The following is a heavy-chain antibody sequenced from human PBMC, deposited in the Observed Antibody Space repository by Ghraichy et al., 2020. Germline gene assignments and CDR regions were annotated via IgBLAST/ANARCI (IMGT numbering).Heavy chain of an antibody. CDR1: GITFSRYG. V-gene: IGHV3-30*18. J-gene: IGHJ4*02. D-gene: IGHD2-8*02. CDR2: ISSDGDTQ. Sequence: GGSLRLSCVASGITFSRYGMHWVRQAPGKGLEWVAIISSDGDTQYYGDSVRGRFTISRDNSQNTVFLQMKSLRLEDAARYYCAKGCAGGPNCFYTDYWGRGTQVTVSS. CDR3: AKGCAGGPNCFYTDY.